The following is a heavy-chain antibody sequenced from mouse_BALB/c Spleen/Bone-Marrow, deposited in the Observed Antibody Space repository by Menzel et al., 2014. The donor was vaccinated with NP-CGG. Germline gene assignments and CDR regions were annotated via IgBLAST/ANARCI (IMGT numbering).Heavy chain of an antibody. V-gene: IGHV14-3*02. J-gene: IGHJ4*01. CDR3: ARWEYYAMDH. Sequence: EVQLQESGAELVRSGASVKLSCTASGFNIKDTYMHWVKQRPEQGLEWIGRIDPANGNTKYDPKFQGKATITADTSSNTAYLQLSSLTSEDTAVYYCARWEYYAMDHWGQGTSVTVSS. CDR1: GFNIKDTY. CDR2: IDPANGNT. D-gene: IGHD4-1*01.